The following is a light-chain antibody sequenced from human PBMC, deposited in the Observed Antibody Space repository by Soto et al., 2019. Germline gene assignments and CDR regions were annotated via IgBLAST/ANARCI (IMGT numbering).Light chain of an antibody. CDR2: VSR. CDR1: SSNIGAGYD. CDR3: QSYDSSLSLAV. V-gene: IGLV1-40*01. J-gene: IGLJ3*02. Sequence: QSVLTQPPSVSGAPGQMVTISCSGSSSNIGAGYDVHWYQQLPGTAPRLLIYVSRNRPSGVPDRFSGSKSGTSASLAITGLQNDDEADYYCQSYDSSLSLAVFGGGTKLTVL.